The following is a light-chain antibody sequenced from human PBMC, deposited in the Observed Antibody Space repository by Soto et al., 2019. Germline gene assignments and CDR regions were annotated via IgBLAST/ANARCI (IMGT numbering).Light chain of an antibody. Sequence: DIPMTQSPSTLSASVGDRVTITCRASQSISSWLAWYQQKQGKAPKFLIYDVASLESGVPSRFSGSGSGTEFTLTISSLQPDDFATYYCQQYNSYPWTFGQGTKVEIK. CDR3: QQYNSYPWT. CDR2: DVA. CDR1: QSISSW. J-gene: IGKJ1*01. V-gene: IGKV1-5*01.